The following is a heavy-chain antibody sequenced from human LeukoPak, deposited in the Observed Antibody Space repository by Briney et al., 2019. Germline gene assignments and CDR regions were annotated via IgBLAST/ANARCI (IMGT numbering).Heavy chain of an antibody. Sequence: GGSLTLSCAASDFPFSNYWMHWVRQVPGKSLTWVSRISSDGTKIGYAASVKGRFTISRDNDKSTLSLRMNTLEAEDTGVYYCVRDSPRAFDLWGRGTMVTVS. J-gene: IGHJ3*01. CDR2: ISSDGTKI. CDR1: DFPFSNYW. V-gene: IGHV3-74*01. CDR3: VRDSPRAFDL.